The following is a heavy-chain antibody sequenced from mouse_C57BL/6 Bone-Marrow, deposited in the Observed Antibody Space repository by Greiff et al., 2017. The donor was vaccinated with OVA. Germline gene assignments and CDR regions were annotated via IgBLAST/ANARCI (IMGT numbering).Heavy chain of an antibody. Sequence: VQLKESGPGLVKPSQSLSLTCSVTGYSITSGYYWNWIRQFPGNKLEWMGYISYDGSNNYNPSLKNRISINRDTSKNQFFLKLNSVTTEDTATYYCARDRNYPYYYAMDYWGQGTSVTVSS. CDR3: ARDRNYPYYYAMDY. CDR2: ISYDGSN. J-gene: IGHJ4*01. V-gene: IGHV3-6*01. D-gene: IGHD2-1*01. CDR1: GYSITSGYY.